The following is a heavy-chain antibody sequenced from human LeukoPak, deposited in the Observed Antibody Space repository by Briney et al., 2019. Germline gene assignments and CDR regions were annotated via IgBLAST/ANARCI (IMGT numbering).Heavy chain of an antibody. Sequence: SETLSLTCAVSGYSISSGYYWGWIRQPPGKGLEWIGSIYHSGSTYYNPSLKSRVTISVDTSKNQFSLELSSVTAADTAVYYCARKSYGHNEDYWGQGTLVTVSS. CDR3: ARKSYGHNEDY. J-gene: IGHJ4*02. CDR2: IYHSGST. D-gene: IGHD4-17*01. CDR1: GYSISSGYY. V-gene: IGHV4-38-2*01.